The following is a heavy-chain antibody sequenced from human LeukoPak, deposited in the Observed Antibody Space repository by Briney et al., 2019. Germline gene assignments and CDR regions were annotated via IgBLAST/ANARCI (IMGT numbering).Heavy chain of an antibody. V-gene: IGHV1-2*02. Sequence: ASVKVSCKASGYTFTGYYLHWVRQAPGQGLEWMGWINPKSGGTNYAQKFQGRVTMTRDTSISAAYMELSRLRSDDTAVYYCARVDYGSGSYLDYWGQGTLVTVSS. J-gene: IGHJ4*02. CDR2: INPKSGGT. CDR1: GYTFTGYY. D-gene: IGHD3-10*01. CDR3: ARVDYGSGSYLDY.